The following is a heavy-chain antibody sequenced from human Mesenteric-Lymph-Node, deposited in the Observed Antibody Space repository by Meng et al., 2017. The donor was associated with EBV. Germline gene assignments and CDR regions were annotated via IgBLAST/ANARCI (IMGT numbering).Heavy chain of an antibody. CDR2: ISFDGSDK. Sequence: QVQVVESGGSVVQPGKSLKLSCAASGFTFSNYGMHWVRQAPGKGLEWVAFISFDGSDKYYADSVKGRFTISRDNSKNTLYLEMNSLRAEDTAFYYCVKDVELWLGSHFDHWGQGTLVTVSS. J-gene: IGHJ4*02. D-gene: IGHD6-19*01. CDR1: GFTFSNYG. CDR3: VKDVELWLGSHFDH. V-gene: IGHV3-30*18.